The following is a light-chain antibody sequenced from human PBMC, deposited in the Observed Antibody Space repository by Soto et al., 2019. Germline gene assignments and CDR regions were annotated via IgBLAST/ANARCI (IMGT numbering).Light chain of an antibody. CDR2: GAS. CDR1: QSVSSSY. J-gene: IGKJ1*01. CDR3: QQYGSSHPPLRT. V-gene: IGKV3-20*01. Sequence: EIVLTQSPGTLSLSPGERATLSCRASQSVSSSYLAWYQQIPGQTPRLLIYGASSRATGIPDRFSGSGSGTAFPLTISRLEPEDFAVYYCQQYGSSHPPLRTLGQGTKVDTK.